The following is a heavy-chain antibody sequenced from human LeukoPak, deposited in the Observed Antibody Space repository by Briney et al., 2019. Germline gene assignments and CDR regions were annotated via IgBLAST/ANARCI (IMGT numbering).Heavy chain of an antibody. D-gene: IGHD1-20*01. CDR3: ARAANWNHFDY. CDR1: GYTFTGFY. Sequence: ASVKVSCKASGYTFTGFYMHWVRQAPGQGLEWMGWINPNSGGTNYAQKLQGRVTMTRDTSISTAYMHLIRLRSDDTAVYYCARAANWNHFDYWGQGTLVTVSS. CDR2: INPNSGGT. V-gene: IGHV1-2*02. J-gene: IGHJ4*02.